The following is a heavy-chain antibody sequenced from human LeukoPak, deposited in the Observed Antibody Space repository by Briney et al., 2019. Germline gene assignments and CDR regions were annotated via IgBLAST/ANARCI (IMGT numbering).Heavy chain of an antibody. V-gene: IGHV1-69*05. D-gene: IGHD3-16*01. CDR3: ARGGLPPGGYYYYYYMDV. Sequence: GASVKVSCKASGYTFTSYYMHWVRQAPGQGLEWMGGIIPIFGTANYAQKFQGRVTITTDESTSTAYMELSSLRSEDTAVYYCARGGLPPGGYYYYYYMDVWGKGTTVTVSS. CDR2: IIPIFGTA. J-gene: IGHJ6*03. CDR1: GYTFTSYY.